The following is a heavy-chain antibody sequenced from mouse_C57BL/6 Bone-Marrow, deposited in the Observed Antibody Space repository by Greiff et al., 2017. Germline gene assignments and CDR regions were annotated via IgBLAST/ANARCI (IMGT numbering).Heavy chain of an antibody. CDR1: GYTFTSYW. D-gene: IGHD2-5*01. V-gene: IGHV1-69*01. Sequence: QVQLQQPGAELVMPGASVKLSCKASGYTFTSYWMHWVKQRPGQGLEWIGEIDPSDSYTNYNQKFKGKSTLTVDKSSSTAYMQLSSLTSEDSAVYYCARGDSNLIYWYFEVWGTGTTVTVSS. CDR3: ARGDSNLIYWYFEV. CDR2: IDPSDSYT. J-gene: IGHJ1*03.